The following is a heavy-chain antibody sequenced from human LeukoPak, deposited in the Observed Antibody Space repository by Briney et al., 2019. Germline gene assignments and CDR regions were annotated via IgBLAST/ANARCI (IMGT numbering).Heavy chain of an antibody. D-gene: IGHD1-1*01. CDR3: ARRRYSLDP. Sequence: SETLSLTCAVYGGSFSGYYWSWLRQPPGKGLEWIGEINHSGSTNYNPSLRSRVTISVDTSKNQFSLKLSSVPAPDTTVYYCARRRYSLDPCGQGTLVTVSS. J-gene: IGHJ5*02. V-gene: IGHV4-34*01. CDR1: GGSFSGYY. CDR2: INHSGST.